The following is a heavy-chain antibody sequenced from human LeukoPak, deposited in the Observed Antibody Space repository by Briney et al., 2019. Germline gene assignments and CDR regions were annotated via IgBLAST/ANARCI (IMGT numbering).Heavy chain of an antibody. J-gene: IGHJ4*02. CDR3: ARGTLNIPGEHGAFDY. CDR2: ITGSGAFT. V-gene: IGHV3-23*01. CDR1: GITFIKYS. Sequence: GGSLRLSCAASGITFIKYSMTWVRQAPGKGLEWVSAITGSGAFTDYADFVKGRFTISRDNSKNMLYLQMNSLRAEDTAVYYCARGTLNIPGEHGAFDYWGQGTLVTVSS. D-gene: IGHD1-14*01.